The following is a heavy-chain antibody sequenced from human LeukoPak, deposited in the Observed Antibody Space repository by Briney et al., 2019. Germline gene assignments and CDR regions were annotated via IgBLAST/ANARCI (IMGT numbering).Heavy chain of an antibody. V-gene: IGHV3-7*01. CDR1: GFTFSSYW. Sequence: GGSLRLSCAASGFTFSSYWMSWVRQAPGKGLEWVANIKQDGSEKYYVDSVKGRFTVSRDNAKNSLYLQMNSLRAEDTAMYYCARDYGVPHFDYWGQGTLVTVSS. D-gene: IGHD4-17*01. J-gene: IGHJ4*01. CDR2: IKQDGSEK. CDR3: ARDYGVPHFDY.